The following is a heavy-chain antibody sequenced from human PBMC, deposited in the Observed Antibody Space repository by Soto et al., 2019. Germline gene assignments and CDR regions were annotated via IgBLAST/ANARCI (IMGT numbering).Heavy chain of an antibody. J-gene: IGHJ4*02. D-gene: IGHD3-16*01. CDR2: IYHSGST. CDR1: GGSISTSHW. V-gene: IGHV4-4*02. Sequence: QVQLQESGPGLVKPSGTLSLTCAVSGGSISTSHWWTWVRQPPGKGLEWIGEIYHSGSTNYNPSPKSRVSLSVDTARNQFSLGLSSVTAADTAVYYCASSGGGEDYWGQGTLVTVSS. CDR3: ASSGGGEDY.